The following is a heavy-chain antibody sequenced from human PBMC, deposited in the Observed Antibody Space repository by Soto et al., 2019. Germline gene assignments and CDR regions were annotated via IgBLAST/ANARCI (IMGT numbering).Heavy chain of an antibody. CDR3: AKNWNWGSLVH. J-gene: IGHJ4*02. Sequence: SETLSLTCTVSGDYISTDYWSWIRQSPGKGLEWIEFIYYGGSTNYNPSLKSRVTISVDTPKNQFSLKLSSVTAADTAVYYCAKNWNWGSLVHWGQGTQVTVSS. CDR2: IYYGGST. CDR1: GDYISTDY. V-gene: IGHV4-59*08. D-gene: IGHD7-27*01.